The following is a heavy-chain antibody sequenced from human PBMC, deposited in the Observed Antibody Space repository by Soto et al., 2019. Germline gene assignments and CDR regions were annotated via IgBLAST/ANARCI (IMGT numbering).Heavy chain of an antibody. D-gene: IGHD3-3*01. CDR3: AGGKDFWRGYFEY. CDR1: GGCFRVYY. CDR2: INHSGST. V-gene: IGHV4-34*01. Sequence: PSDSLALTCAVCGGCFRVYYLGGILQPPGKGLEWIGEINHSGSTNYNPSLKSRVTISVDTSKNQFSLKLSSVTGADTAVYYCAGGKDFWRGYFEYWGKRTLVIV. J-gene: IGHJ4*02.